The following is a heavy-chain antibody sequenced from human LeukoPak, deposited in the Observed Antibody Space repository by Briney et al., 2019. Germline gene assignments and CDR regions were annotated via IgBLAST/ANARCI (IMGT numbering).Heavy chain of an antibody. V-gene: IGHV3-7*05. CDR1: GFTFSSYS. D-gene: IGHD3-16*02. Sequence: PGGSLRLSCAASGFTFSSYSMSWVRQAPGKELQWVASINQDGSAKYYVDSVKGRFTISRDSAKNSLFLQMNSLRADDTAAYYCARNRASLDFWGQGTLVTVSS. J-gene: IGHJ4*02. CDR3: ARNRASLDF. CDR2: INQDGSAK.